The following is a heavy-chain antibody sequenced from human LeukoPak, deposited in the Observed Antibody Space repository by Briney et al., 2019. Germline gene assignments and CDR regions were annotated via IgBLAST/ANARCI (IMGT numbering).Heavy chain of an antibody. V-gene: IGHV3-33*01. D-gene: IGHD2-15*01. CDR2: MWYDGSNK. J-gene: IGHJ6*02. Sequence: AAGSLRLSCAASGFTFSSYGMHWVRQAPGKGLEWEAVMWYDGSNKYYADSVKGRFTISRDNSKNTLYLQMNSLRAEDTAVYYCAREFGVVVVAATNYYYFGMDVWGQGTTVTVS. CDR1: GFTFSSYG. CDR3: AREFGVVVVAATNYYYFGMDV.